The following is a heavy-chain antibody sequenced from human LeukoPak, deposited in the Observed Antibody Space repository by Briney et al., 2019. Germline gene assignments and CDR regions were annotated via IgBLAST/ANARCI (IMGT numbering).Heavy chain of an antibody. V-gene: IGHV3-30*02. J-gene: IGHJ3*02. Sequence: GGSLRLSCAASGFTLSSYGVHWVRQAPGKGLEWVAFIQYDGSNKFYADCVKCRFTISRDNSNNTVYRQMNSLRAEDTAVYYCAKWLRGEHSGSYSDDAFDIWGQGTMVTVSS. CDR2: IQYDGSNK. CDR1: GFTLSSYG. D-gene: IGHD3-10*01. CDR3: AKWLRGEHSGSYSDDAFDI.